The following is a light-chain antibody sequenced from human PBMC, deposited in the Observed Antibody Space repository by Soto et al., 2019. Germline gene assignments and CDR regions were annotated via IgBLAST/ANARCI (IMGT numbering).Light chain of an antibody. CDR3: SSYAGINTDVV. CDR2: EVT. Sequence: QSALTQPPSASGSPGQSVTISCTGTSSDVGGYGYVSWYQQHPGKAPKLMMFEVTKRASGVPNRFSGSKSGNTASLTVSWLQAEDAADDYCSSYAGINTDVVFGGGTQLTVL. V-gene: IGLV2-8*01. J-gene: IGLJ2*01. CDR1: SSDVGGYGY.